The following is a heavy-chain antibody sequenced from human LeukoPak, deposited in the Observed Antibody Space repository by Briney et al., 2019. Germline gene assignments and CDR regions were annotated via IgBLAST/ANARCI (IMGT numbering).Heavy chain of an antibody. V-gene: IGHV4-34*01. J-gene: IGHJ5*02. CDR1: GGSFSGNY. Sequence: PSETLSLTCAVYGGSFSGNYWSWIRQPPGKGLEWIGSIYYSGNTYYNASLKSRATISVDTSKNQFSLTLTSVTAADTAVYYCGGAAAASVGWFDPWGQGTLVTVSS. CDR2: IYYSGNT. D-gene: IGHD6-13*01. CDR3: GGAAAASVGWFDP.